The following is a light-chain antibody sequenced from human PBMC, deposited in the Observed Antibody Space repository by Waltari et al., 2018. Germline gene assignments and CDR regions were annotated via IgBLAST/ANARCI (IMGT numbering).Light chain of an antibody. CDR1: QGISTY. V-gene: IGKV1-9*01. Sequence: DIQLTQSPSFLSAAVGGRVTITCRASQGISTYLAWYQQKPGKAPAVLIFAASSLQNGVPTRFSGHGSGTEFTLTIRSLQPEDVGTYYCQQLNTYPLTFGGGTKVDI. CDR2: AAS. CDR3: QQLNTYPLT. J-gene: IGKJ4*01.